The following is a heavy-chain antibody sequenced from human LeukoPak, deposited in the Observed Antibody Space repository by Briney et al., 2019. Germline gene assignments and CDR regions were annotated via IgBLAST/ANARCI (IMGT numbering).Heavy chain of an antibody. V-gene: IGHV1-24*01. J-gene: IGHJ4*02. D-gene: IGHD3-16*01. Sequence: ASVKVSCKVSGYTLTELSMHWVRQAPGKGLEWIGGFDPEDGETIYAQKFQGRVTMTEDTSTDTAYMELSSLRSEDTAVYYCATILLRLGEYYFDYWGQGTLVTVSS. CDR3: ATILLRLGEYYFDY. CDR2: FDPEDGET. CDR1: GYTLTELS.